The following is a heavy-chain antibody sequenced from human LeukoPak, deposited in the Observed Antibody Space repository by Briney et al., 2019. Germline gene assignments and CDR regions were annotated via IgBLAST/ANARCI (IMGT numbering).Heavy chain of an antibody. J-gene: IGHJ4*02. CDR2: VYPGDSDT. CDR1: GYSFSSYW. V-gene: IGHV5-51*01. D-gene: IGHD6-6*01. Sequence: GESLKISCKSSGYSFSSYWIGWVRQRPGKGLEWMGIVYPGDSDTRDSPSFQGQVTISADKSIRTAYLQWSSLKAPDTAMYYCARVAAHLNGPFDYWGQGTLVTVSS. CDR3: ARVAAHLNGPFDY.